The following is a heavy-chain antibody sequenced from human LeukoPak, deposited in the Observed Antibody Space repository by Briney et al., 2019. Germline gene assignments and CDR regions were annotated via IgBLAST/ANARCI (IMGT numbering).Heavy chain of an antibody. CDR1: GGSLSGYY. CDR2: INHSGST. Sequence: PSGTLSLTCAVYGGSLSGYYWSWIRQPPGKGAEWIGEINHSGSTNFNPSLKSRVTISVDKSKNQFSLKLSSVTAADTAVYYCARGVAGSRYYDFWSGLRAKNWFDPWGQGTLVTVSS. V-gene: IGHV4-34*01. J-gene: IGHJ5*02. D-gene: IGHD3-3*01. CDR3: ARGVAGSRYYDFWSGLRAKNWFDP.